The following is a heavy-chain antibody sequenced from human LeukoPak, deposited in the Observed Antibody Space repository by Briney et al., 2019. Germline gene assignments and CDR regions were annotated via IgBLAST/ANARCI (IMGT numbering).Heavy chain of an antibody. D-gene: IGHD1-26*01. CDR2: IWYDGSNK. CDR3: ARDRGFMWDWFDP. CDR1: GFTFSSYG. J-gene: IGHJ5*02. Sequence: GGSLRLSCAASGFTFSSYGMHWVRQAPGKGLEWVAVIWYDGSNKYYADSVKGRFTISRDNSKNTLYLQMNSLRAEDTAVYYCARDRGFMWDWFDPWGQGTLVTVSS. V-gene: IGHV3-33*01.